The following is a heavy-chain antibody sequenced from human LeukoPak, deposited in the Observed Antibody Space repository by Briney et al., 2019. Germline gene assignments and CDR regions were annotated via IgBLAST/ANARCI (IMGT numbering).Heavy chain of an antibody. Sequence: TGGSLRLSCAASGFTFSTFGMNWVRKAPGKGLEWVSSISTGSSYIYYADSVKGRFTISRDNAKNSLYLQMNSLRAEDTAVYYCARDNGGNSPNFWGQGTLVTVSS. D-gene: IGHD4-23*01. CDR3: ARDNGGNSPNF. J-gene: IGHJ4*02. CDR1: GFTFSTFG. V-gene: IGHV3-21*01. CDR2: ISTGSSYI.